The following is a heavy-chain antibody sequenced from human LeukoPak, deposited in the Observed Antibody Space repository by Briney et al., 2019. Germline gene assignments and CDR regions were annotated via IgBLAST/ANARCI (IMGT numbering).Heavy chain of an antibody. J-gene: IGHJ4*02. D-gene: IGHD4-17*01. CDR2: ISSDGSST. Sequence: GGSLRLSCAASGFTFSTYLMHWVRQAPGKGLVWLSRISSDGSSTNYADSVKGRFTISRDNAKNTLYLQMNSLRAEDTAVYYCARDYGEGGYYFDYWGQGTLVTVSS. V-gene: IGHV3-74*01. CDR3: ARDYGEGGYYFDY. CDR1: GFTFSTYL.